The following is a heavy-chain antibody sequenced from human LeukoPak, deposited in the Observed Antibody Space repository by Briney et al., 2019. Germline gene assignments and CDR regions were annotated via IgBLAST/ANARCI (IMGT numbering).Heavy chain of an antibody. D-gene: IGHD3-10*01. CDR3: ARARRYYYGSGSYTLGY. CDR1: GYTFTSYD. J-gene: IGHJ4*02. CDR2: MNPNSGNT. V-gene: IGHV1-8*03. Sequence: APVKVPCKASGYTFTSYDINWVRQATGQGLEWMGWMNPNSGNTGYAQKFQGRVTITRNTSISTAYMELSSLRSEDTAVYYCARARRYYYGSGSYTLGYWGQGTLVTVSS.